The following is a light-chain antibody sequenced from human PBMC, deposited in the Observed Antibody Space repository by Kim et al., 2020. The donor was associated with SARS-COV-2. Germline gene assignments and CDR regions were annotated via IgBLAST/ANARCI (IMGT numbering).Light chain of an antibody. J-gene: IGLJ3*02. V-gene: IGLV1-47*01. CDR2: RIS. Sequence: QAVVTQPPSASGTPGQRVTISCSGTSSNIGVNYVYWYQHLPGTAPNVLIYRISQRPSGVPDRFSGSQSGTSASLAISGLRSEDEGDYYCAAWDDTLGTWIFGGGTQLTVL. CDR3: AAWDDTLGTWI. CDR1: SSNIGVNY.